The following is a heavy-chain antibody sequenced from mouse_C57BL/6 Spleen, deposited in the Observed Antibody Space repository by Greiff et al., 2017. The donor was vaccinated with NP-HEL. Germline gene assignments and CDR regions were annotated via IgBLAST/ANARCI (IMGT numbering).Heavy chain of an antibody. CDR2: IYPSHSET. CDR1: GYTFTSYW. D-gene: IGHD1-1*02. CDR3: ARGGPAWFAY. J-gene: IGHJ3*01. V-gene: IGHV1-61*01. Sequence: QVQLQQPGAELVRPGSSVKLSCKASGYTFTSYWMDWVKQRPGQGLEWIGNIYPSHSETHYNQKFKDKATLTVDKSSSTAYMQLSSLTSEDSAVYYCARGGPAWFAYWGQGTLVTVSA.